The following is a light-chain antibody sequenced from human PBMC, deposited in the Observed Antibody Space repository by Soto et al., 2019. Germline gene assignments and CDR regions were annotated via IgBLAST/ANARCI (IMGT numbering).Light chain of an antibody. V-gene: IGKV3-15*01. CDR1: RSVGDN. CDR2: DAS. J-gene: IGKJ4*01. Sequence: VMTQSPAALSVSPGDRASLSCRASRSVGDNLAWYQVRPGQSPRLLIFDASTRATGVPVRFTGSGTGTEFTLTIASLQSDDIATYYGQQYDDWPPLTFGGGTKV. CDR3: QQYDDWPPLT.